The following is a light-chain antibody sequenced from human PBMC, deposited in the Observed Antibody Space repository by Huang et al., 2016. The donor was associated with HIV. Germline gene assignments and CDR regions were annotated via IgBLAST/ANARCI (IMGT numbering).Light chain of an antibody. J-gene: IGKJ2*01. CDR2: AAS. CDR3: HQYNKWHS. Sequence: EIVMTQSPATLSVSPGDRVTLPCRASQSVGSNLAWFQQKPDEAPRLLIYAASTRATGIPARFSGRGSGTAFTLTISGLQSEDFAIYFCHQYNKWHSFGQGTKVDIK. CDR1: QSVGSN. V-gene: IGKV3D-15*01.